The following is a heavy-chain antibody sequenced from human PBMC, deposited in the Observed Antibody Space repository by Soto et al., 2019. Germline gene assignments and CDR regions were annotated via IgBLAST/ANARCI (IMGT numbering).Heavy chain of an antibody. CDR2: ITSDTKTI. V-gene: IGHV3-48*02. CDR1: GFTFSVYS. J-gene: IGHJ4*02. CDR3: ARSVEGHFDY. D-gene: IGHD6-19*01. Sequence: EVQLVESGGDLVQRGGSLRLSCVASGFTFSVYSMNWVRQAPGKGLEWFSYITSDTKTIKYADSVKGRFTISRDNAKNSVYLQINRLRNEDTAVNYCARSVEGHFDYWGQGTVVTVSS.